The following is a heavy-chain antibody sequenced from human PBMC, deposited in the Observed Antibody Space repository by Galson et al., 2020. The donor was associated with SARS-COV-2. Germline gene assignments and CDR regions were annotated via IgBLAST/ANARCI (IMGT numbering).Heavy chain of an antibody. D-gene: IGHD3-10*01. V-gene: IGHV4-31*03. CDR2: IYYSGST. CDR3: ARDSYSASGRYLFDY. CDR1: GDSISTGGYF. J-gene: IGHJ4*02. Sequence: SETLSLTCTVSGDSISTGGYFWSWIRQRPGKGLEWIGYIYYSGSTSYSPSLRSRVSISVDSSKNQFSLKLSSVTAADTAVYYCARDSYSASGRYLFDYWGQGTLVTVSS.